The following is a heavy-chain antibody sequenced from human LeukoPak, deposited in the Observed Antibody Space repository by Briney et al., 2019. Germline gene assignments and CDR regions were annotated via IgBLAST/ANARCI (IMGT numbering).Heavy chain of an antibody. CDR1: GGSFSGFY. V-gene: IGHV4-34*01. CDR2: INHSGST. J-gene: IGHJ4*02. Sequence: SSETLSLTCAVYGGSFSGFYWSWIRQPPGKGLEWIGEINHSGSTNYNPSLKSRVTISVDTSKNQFSLKLSSVTAADTAVYYCARRDIVVVPAAEDWGQGTLVTVSS. CDR3: ARRDIVVVPAAED. D-gene: IGHD2-2*01.